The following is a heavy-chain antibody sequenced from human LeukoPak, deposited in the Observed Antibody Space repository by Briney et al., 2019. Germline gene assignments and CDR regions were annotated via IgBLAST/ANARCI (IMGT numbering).Heavy chain of an antibody. CDR3: AKAPVTSCRGAYCYPFDY. D-gene: IGHD2-21*01. CDR2: ISSTDAGT. CDR1: GFTFSSYE. V-gene: IGHV3-23*01. Sequence: PGGSLRLSCAASGFTFSSYEMNWARQAPGKGLEWVSAISSTDAGTYHADSVRGRFTISRDSSKNTLYLQMNSLRAEDAAVYYCAKAPVTSCRGAYCYPFDYWGQGTLVTVSS. J-gene: IGHJ4*02.